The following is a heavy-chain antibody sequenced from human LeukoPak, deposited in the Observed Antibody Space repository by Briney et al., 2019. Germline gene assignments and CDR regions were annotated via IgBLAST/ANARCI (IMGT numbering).Heavy chain of an antibody. D-gene: IGHD6-13*01. CDR1: GFTFSYYS. CDR3: AKVDRGDYSSSPVPYYNYYMNV. CDR2: ISSSSSLI. J-gene: IGHJ6*03. V-gene: IGHV3-21*01. Sequence: PGGSLRLSCAASGFTFSYYSMNWVRQAPGRGLEWVSCISSSSSLIFYSDSVRGRSTISRDNAKNLLYLHMNSLRVEDTAVYYCAKVDRGDYSSSPVPYYNYYMNVWGKGTTVTVSS.